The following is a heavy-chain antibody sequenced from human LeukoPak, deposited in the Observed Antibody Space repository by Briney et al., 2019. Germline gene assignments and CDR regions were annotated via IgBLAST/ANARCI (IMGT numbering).Heavy chain of an antibody. CDR3: AELGITMIGGV. J-gene: IGHJ6*04. Sequence: GGSLRLSCAASGFTFSSYWMHWVRQVPGKGLVWVSRVISDGTSTIYADSVKGRFTISRDNAKNSLYLQMNSLRAEDTAVYYCAELGITMIGGVWGKGTTVTISS. CDR2: VISDGTST. D-gene: IGHD3-10*02. V-gene: IGHV3-74*01. CDR1: GFTFSSYW.